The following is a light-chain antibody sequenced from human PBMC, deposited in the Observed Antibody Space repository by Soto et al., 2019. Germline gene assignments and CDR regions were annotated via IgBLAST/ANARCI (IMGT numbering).Light chain of an antibody. Sequence: QSVLTQPASVSGSPGQSITISCTGTSSDVGGYNHVSWYQHHPGKAPKLMIYEVSNRPSGVSNRFSGSKSGNTASLTISGLQADDEADYYCNSHTSSNTRVFGTGTKVTAL. CDR1: SSDVGGYNH. V-gene: IGLV2-14*01. CDR2: EVS. CDR3: NSHTSSNTRV. J-gene: IGLJ1*01.